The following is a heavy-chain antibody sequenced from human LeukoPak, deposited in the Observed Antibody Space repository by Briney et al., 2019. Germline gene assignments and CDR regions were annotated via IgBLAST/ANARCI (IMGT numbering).Heavy chain of an antibody. CDR2: ISGSGGST. D-gene: IGHD1-26*01. CDR3: AKDRTVGASYWYFDL. CDR1: GFTFRSYA. Sequence: GGSLRLSCAASGFTFRSYAMSWVRQAPGKGLEWVSAISGSGGSTNFADSVKGRFTISRDSSRNTLFLHMNTLRAEDTAIYYCAKDRTVGASYWYFDLWGRGTLVTVSS. V-gene: IGHV3-23*01. J-gene: IGHJ2*01.